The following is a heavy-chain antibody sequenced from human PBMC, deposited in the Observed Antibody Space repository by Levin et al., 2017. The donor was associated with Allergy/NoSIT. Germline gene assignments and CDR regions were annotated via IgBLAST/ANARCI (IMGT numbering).Heavy chain of an antibody. V-gene: IGHV4-59*01. Sequence: SETLSLTCTVSGGSISSYYWSWIRQPPGKGLEWIGYIYYSGSTNYNPSLKSRVTISVDTSKNQFSLKLSSVTAADTAVYYCARALGAGRRGPRSLDYYMDVWGKGTTVTVSS. D-gene: IGHD2-15*01. CDR1: GGSISSYY. J-gene: IGHJ6*03. CDR2: IYYSGST. CDR3: ARALGAGRRGPRSLDYYMDV.